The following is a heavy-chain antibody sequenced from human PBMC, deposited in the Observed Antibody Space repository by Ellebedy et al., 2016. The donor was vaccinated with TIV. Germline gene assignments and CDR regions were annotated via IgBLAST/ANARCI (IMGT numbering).Heavy chain of an antibody. CDR1: GYTFTGYY. D-gene: IGHD3-10*01. V-gene: IGHV1-2*02. CDR2: INPNSGGT. J-gene: IGHJ5*02. CDR3: ARDSAPTSHIWFDP. Sequence: AASVKVSCKASGYTFTGYYMHWVRQAPGQGLEWMGWINPNSGGTNYAQKFQGRVTMTRDTSISTAYMELSRLRSDDTAVYYCARDSAPTSHIWFDPWGQGTLVTVSS.